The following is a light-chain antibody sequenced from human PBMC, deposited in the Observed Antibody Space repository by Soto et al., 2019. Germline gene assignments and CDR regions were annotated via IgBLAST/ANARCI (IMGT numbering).Light chain of an antibody. V-gene: IGKV3-20*01. J-gene: IGKJ1*01. CDR2: GAS. CDR1: QSISSTY. CDR3: QQYDSPPRT. Sequence: EIVLTQSPGTLSLSPGKRVTLSCRASQSISSTYLAWYQQKPDQAPRLLIYGASSRATGIPDRFSGSGSGTDFTLTISRLEPEDFAVYYCQQYDSPPRTFGQGTKVEVQ.